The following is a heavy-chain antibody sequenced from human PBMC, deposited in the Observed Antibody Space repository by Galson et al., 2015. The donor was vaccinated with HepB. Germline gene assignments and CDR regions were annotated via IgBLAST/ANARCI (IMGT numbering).Heavy chain of an antibody. CDR3: ARDENYYDSSGSGDY. D-gene: IGHD3-22*01. CDR1: GFTFSSYS. V-gene: IGHV3-21*01. CDR2: ISSSSSYI. J-gene: IGHJ4*02. Sequence: LRLSCAASGFTFSSYSMNWVRQAPGKGLEWVSSISSSSSYIYYADSVKGRFTISRDNAKNSLYLQINSLRAEDTAVYYCARDENYYDSSGSGDYWGQGTLVTVSS.